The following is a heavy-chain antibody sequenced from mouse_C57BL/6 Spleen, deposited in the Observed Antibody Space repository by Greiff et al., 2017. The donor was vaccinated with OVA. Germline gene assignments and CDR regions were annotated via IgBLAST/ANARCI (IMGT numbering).Heavy chain of an antibody. Sequence: EVKLVESGGGLVKPGGSLKLSCAASGFTFSDYGMHWVRQAPEKGLEWVAYISSGSSTIYYADTVKGRFTISRDNAKNTLFLQMTSLRSEDTAMYYCARSPYYYGGSWGFAYWGQGTLVTVSA. CDR2: ISSGSSTI. CDR3: ARSPYYYGGSWGFAY. CDR1: GFTFSDYG. V-gene: IGHV5-17*01. J-gene: IGHJ3*01. D-gene: IGHD1-1*01.